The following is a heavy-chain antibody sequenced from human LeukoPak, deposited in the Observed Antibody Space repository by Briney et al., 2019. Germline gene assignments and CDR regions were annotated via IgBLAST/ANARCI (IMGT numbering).Heavy chain of an antibody. CDR2: ISGSGGST. J-gene: IGHJ6*02. CDR3: TTGQPYYYDSSGYYEPGNYYGMDV. Sequence: GGSLRLSCAASGFTFSNYALSWVRLAPGKGLEWVSSISGSGGSTYYADSVKGRFTISRDNSKNTLYLQMNSLKTEDTAVYYCTTGQPYYYDSSGYYEPGNYYGMDVWGQGTTVTVSS. CDR1: GFTFSNYA. D-gene: IGHD3-22*01. V-gene: IGHV3-23*01.